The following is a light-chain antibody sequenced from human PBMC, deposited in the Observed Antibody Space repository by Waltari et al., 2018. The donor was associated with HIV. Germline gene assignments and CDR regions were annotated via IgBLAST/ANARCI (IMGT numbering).Light chain of an antibody. V-gene: IGKV3-15*01. CDR1: QNADTK. J-gene: IGKJ3*01. CDR3: QQQNTLPIT. Sequence: EIVMTQAPATLSASPGERVTLACMASQNADTKLTGYQWKAGQPPRLLIYGASYRAFGVPDKFSGSGSGTAFTLTIKNVESEDAAVYVCQQQNTLPITFGPVTRLDIK. CDR2: GAS.